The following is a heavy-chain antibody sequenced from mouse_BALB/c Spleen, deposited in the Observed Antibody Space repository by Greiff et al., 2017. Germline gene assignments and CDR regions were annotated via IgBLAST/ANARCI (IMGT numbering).Heavy chain of an antibody. CDR3: ARGGTGRYFDY. CDR2: IYPGDGDT. CDR1: GYTFTSYW. Sequence: VQLQESGAELARPGASVKLSCKASGYTFTSYWMQWVKQRPGQGLEWIGAIYPGDGDTRYTQKFKGKATLTADKSSSTAYMQLSSLASEDSAVYYCARGGTGRYFDYWGQGTTLTVSS. J-gene: IGHJ2*01. V-gene: IGHV1-87*01. D-gene: IGHD4-1*01.